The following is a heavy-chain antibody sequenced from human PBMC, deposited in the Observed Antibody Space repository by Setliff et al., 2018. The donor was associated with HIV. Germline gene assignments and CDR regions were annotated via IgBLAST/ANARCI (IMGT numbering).Heavy chain of an antibody. J-gene: IGHJ4*02. CDR1: GGSSSSHY. V-gene: IGHV4-59*11. CDR2: VHYSGTT. CDR3: ARVNALIRAPFDY. Sequence: SETLSLTCTVSGGSSSSHYWSWIRQPPGQGLEWIGYVHYSGTTNYSPSLNSRATISVDTSKNSFSLRLSSVTAADTAVYYCARVNALIRAPFDYWGQGALVTVSS.